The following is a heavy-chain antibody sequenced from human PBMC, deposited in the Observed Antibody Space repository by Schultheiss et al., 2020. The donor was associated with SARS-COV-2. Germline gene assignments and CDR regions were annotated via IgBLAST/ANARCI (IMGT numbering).Heavy chain of an antibody. V-gene: IGHV3-15*01. J-gene: IGHJ4*02. CDR2: IKSKTDGGTT. CDR3: AKSQGY. Sequence: GESLKISCAASGFTFSNAWMSWVRQAPGKGLEWVGRIKSKTDGGTTDYAAPVKGRFTISRDDSKNTLYLQMNSLRAEDTAVYYCAKSQGYWGQGTLVTVSS. CDR1: GFTFSNAW.